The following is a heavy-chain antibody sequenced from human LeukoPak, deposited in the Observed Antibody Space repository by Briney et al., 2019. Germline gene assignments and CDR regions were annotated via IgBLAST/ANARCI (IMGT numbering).Heavy chain of an antibody. CDR3: ARDWPSGLLIDY. CDR2: ISSSGSTI. V-gene: IGHV3-48*03. D-gene: IGHD1-26*01. J-gene: IGHJ4*02. CDR1: GFTFSSYE. Sequence: GGSLRLSCAASGFTFSSYEMDWVRQAPGKGLEWVSYISSSGSTIYYADSVKGRFTISRDNAKNSLYPQMNSLRAEDTAVYYCARDWPSGLLIDYWGQGTLVTVSS.